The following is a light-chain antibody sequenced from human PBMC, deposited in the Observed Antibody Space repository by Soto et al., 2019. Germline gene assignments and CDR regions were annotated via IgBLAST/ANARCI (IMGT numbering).Light chain of an antibody. CDR1: QSIGSW. CDR2: DVS. CDR3: QHYNSYSEA. J-gene: IGKJ1*01. Sequence: DIQMTQSPSTLSASVGDRVTITCRASQSIGSWLAWYQQRPGKAPKLLIYDVSGLESGVPSRFSGSGSGTEFTLTISSLQPDDFATYYCQHYNSYSEAFGQGTKVDIK. V-gene: IGKV1-5*01.